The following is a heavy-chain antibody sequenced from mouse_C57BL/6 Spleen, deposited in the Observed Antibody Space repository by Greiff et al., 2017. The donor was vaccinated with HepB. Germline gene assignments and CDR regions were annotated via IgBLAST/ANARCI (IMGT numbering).Heavy chain of an antibody. CDR1: GYTFTDYN. CDR2: INPNNGGT. Sequence: EVQLQQSGPELVKPGASVKIPCKASGYTFTDYNMDWVKQSHGKSLEWIGDINPNNGGTIYNQKFKGKATLTVDKSSSTAYMELRSLTSEDTAVYYCARSGGDAWFAYWGQGTLVTVSA. D-gene: IGHD1-1*02. V-gene: IGHV1-18*01. J-gene: IGHJ3*01. CDR3: ARSGGDAWFAY.